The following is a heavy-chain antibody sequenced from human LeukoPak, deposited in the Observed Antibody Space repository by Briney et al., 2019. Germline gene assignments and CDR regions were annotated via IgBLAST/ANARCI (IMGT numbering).Heavy chain of an antibody. J-gene: IGHJ4*02. CDR1: GYTFTSYG. D-gene: IGHD2-21*02. V-gene: IGHV1-18*01. Sequence: ASVKVSCKASGYTFTSYGISWVRQAPGQGLEWMGWISAYNGNTNYAQKPQGRVNMTTDTSTSTAYMELRSLRSDDTAVYYCAREPLRGGDYVWGQGTLVIVSS. CDR2: ISAYNGNT. CDR3: AREPLRGGDYV.